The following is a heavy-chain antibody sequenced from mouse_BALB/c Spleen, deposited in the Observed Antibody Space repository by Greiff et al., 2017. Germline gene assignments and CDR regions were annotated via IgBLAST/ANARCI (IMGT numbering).Heavy chain of an antibody. Sequence: QVQLQQPGAELAKPGASVKMSCKASGYTFTSYWMHWVKQRPGQGLEWIGYINPSTGYTEYNQKFKDKATLTADKSSSTAYMQLSSLTSEDSAVYYCARSAYGNYFSFDYWGQGTTLTVSS. J-gene: IGHJ2*01. CDR2: INPSTGYT. CDR3: ARSAYGNYFSFDY. CDR1: GYTFTSYW. D-gene: IGHD2-10*02. V-gene: IGHV1-7*01.